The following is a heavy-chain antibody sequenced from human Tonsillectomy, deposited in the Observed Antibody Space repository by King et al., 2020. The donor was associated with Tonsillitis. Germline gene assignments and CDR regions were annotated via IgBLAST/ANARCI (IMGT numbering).Heavy chain of an antibody. Sequence: VKLVESGGGLVQPGGSLRISCAASGFTFSSYAMSWVRQAPGKGLEWVSAISGSGGSTYYADSVKGRFTISRDNSKNTRYLQMNSLRDEDTAVYYCAKGGKDGSGRYKPDAFDIWGQGTMVTVSS. V-gene: IGHV3-23*04. CDR2: ISGSGGST. CDR3: AKGGKDGSGRYKPDAFDI. CDR1: GFTFSSYA. D-gene: IGHD3-10*01. J-gene: IGHJ3*02.